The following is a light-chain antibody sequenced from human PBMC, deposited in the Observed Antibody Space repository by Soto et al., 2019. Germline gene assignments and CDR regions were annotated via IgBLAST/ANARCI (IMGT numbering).Light chain of an antibody. CDR3: SSYTSGSTLYV. Sequence: QSALTQPASMSGSPGQSITISCTGTSSDVGGYNYVSWYQHHPGKAPRLMIYASSNRPSGVSHRFSGSRSGNTAYLTISGLQAEDEADYYCSSYTSGSTLYVFGTGTKVTV. J-gene: IGLJ1*01. CDR1: SSDVGGYNY. V-gene: IGLV2-14*01. CDR2: ASS.